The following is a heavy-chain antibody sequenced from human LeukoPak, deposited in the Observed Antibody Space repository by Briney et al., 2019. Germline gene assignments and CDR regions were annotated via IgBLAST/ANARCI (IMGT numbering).Heavy chain of an antibody. CDR3: AKEFSPFDSSGYYGFFQH. CDR1: GFTFSSYG. V-gene: IGHV3-30*02. CDR2: VRFDGNKN. J-gene: IGHJ1*01. Sequence: GGSLRLSCVVSGFTFSSYGLYWVRQAPGKGLEWVAFVRFDGNKNSYADSVRGRFIISRDNSKNTLHLAMNSLRTEDTAVYYCAKEFSPFDSSGYYGFFQHWGKGTLVTVSS. D-gene: IGHD3-22*01.